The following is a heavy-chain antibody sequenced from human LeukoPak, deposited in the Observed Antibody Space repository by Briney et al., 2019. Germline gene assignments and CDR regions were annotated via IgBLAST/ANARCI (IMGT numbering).Heavy chain of an antibody. CDR3: ASLEGDYVWGSYHY. CDR2: ISSNGGST. CDR1: GFTFSNYA. J-gene: IGHJ4*02. D-gene: IGHD3-16*02. V-gene: IGHV3-64*01. Sequence: PGGSLRLSCAASGFTFSNYAMHWVRQAPGKGLEYVSAISSNGGSTYYANSVKGRFSISRDNSKNTLYLQMGSLRAEDMAVYYCASLEGDYVWGSYHYWGQGTLVTVSS.